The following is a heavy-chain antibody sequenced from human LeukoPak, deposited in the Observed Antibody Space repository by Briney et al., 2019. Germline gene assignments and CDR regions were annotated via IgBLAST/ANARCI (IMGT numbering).Heavy chain of an antibody. J-gene: IGHJ3*02. V-gene: IGHV3-21*01. CDR3: ARDKGWGASRRAFDI. CDR2: ISSSSSYI. Sequence: GGSLRLSCAASGFTFSSYSMNWVRQAPGKGLEWVSSISSSSSYIYYADSVKGRFTISRDNAKNSLYLQMNSLRAEDTAVYYCARDKGWGASRRAFDIWGQGTMVTVSS. D-gene: IGHD7-27*01. CDR1: GFTFSSYS.